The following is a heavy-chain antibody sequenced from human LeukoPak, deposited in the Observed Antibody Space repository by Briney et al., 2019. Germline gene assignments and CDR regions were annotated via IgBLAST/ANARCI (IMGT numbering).Heavy chain of an antibody. J-gene: IGHJ4*02. CDR1: GYTFTRYD. V-gene: IGHV1-8*03. Sequence: AASVKVSCKASGYTFTRYDINWVRQATGQGLEWMGWINADSGNTESSQRFQXRLSITWDTSATTAYMELSSLTPEDTAVYYCARGGPNRSGWTLDYWGPGTLVTVSS. CDR3: ARGGPNRSGWTLDY. D-gene: IGHD6-19*01. CDR2: INADSGNT.